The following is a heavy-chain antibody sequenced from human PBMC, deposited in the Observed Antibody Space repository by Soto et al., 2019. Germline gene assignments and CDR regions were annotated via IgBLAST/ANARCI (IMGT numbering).Heavy chain of an antibody. CDR3: ARYRTKVPVAFDV. V-gene: IGHV1-8*01. CDR1: GLAFPIDD. D-gene: IGHD3-16*02. CDR2: MNPSGRNT. J-gene: IGHJ3*01. Sequence: QVQLVQSGAEVKKPGASVQVSCKASGLAFPIDDIIWVRQTIGQGLEFMGWMNPSGRNTGYTQKFQGRATFTWNTPTNTAYMDFSGVRSEDTAVYYFARYRTKVPVAFDVWGQGTMVTVSS.